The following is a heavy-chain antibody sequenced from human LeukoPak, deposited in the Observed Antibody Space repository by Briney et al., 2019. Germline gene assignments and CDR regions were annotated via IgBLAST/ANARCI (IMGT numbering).Heavy chain of an antibody. CDR3: ARGYSYGQRFDY. CDR2: INHSGST. Sequence: SETLSLTCAVYGGSFSGYYWSWIRQPPGKGLEWIGEINHSGSTNYNPSLKSRVTISVDTSKNQFSLKLSSVTAADTAVYYCARGYSYGQRFDYWGQGTPVTVSP. CDR1: GGSFSGYY. V-gene: IGHV4-34*01. J-gene: IGHJ4*02. D-gene: IGHD5-18*01.